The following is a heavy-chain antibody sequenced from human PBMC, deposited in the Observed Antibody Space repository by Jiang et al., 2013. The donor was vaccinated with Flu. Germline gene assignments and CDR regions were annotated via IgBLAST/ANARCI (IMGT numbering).Heavy chain of an antibody. CDR1: GFTFGDYA. Sequence: VQLLESGGGLVQPGRSLRLSCTASGFTFGDYAVSWLRQAPGKGLEWVGFIRNKLYRGTTDYAAPVKGRFTISRDDSKSIAYLQMSSLKNEDTAVYYCTRDPVRDIILIPATYFDHWGQGRPGHRLL. CDR3: TRDPVRDIILIPATYFDH. V-gene: IGHV3-49*03. J-gene: IGHJ4*02. D-gene: IGHD2-2*01. CDR2: IRNKLYRGTT.